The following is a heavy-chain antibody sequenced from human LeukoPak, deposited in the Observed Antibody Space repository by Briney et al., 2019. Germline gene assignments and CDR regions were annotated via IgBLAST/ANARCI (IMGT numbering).Heavy chain of an antibody. J-gene: IGHJ5*02. CDR1: GDSIGSSGYS. D-gene: IGHD3-10*01. V-gene: IGHV4-30-2*01. CDR3: ARGRVGSNWFDP. Sequence: SETLSLTCAVSGDSIGSSGYSWSWIRQPPGKGLEWIGYIYHSGITYYSPSLKSRVIISADRSKNQFSLKLTSVTAADTAVYYCARGRVGSNWFDPWGQGTLVTVSS. CDR2: IYHSGIT.